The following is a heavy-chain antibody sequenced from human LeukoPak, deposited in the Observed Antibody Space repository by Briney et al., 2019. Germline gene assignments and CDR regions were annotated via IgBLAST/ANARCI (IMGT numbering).Heavy chain of an antibody. D-gene: IGHD3-22*01. V-gene: IGHV4-39*07. CDR3: ARSRGHYYYYYMDV. CDR2: INHSGST. CDR1: GGSISSSSYY. Sequence: SETLSLTCTVSGGSISSSSYYWGWIRQPPGKGLEWIGEINHSGSTNYNPSLKSRVTISVDTSKSQFSLKLSSVTAADTAVYYCARSRGHYYYYYMDVWGKGTTVTVSS. J-gene: IGHJ6*03.